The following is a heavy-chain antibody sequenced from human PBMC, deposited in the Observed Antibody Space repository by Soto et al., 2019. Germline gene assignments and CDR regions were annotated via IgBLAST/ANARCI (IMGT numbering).Heavy chain of an antibody. V-gene: IGHV3-30*18. CDR2: ISYDGSNK. CDR1: GFTFSSYG. CDR3: ANLPNTIFGVVPGP. D-gene: IGHD3-3*01. J-gene: IGHJ5*02. Sequence: LSFAASGFTFSSYGMHWVRQAPGKGLEWVAVISYDGSNKYYADSVKGRFTISRDNSKNTLYLQMNSLRAEDTAVYYCANLPNTIFGVVPGPWGQGTLVTVSS.